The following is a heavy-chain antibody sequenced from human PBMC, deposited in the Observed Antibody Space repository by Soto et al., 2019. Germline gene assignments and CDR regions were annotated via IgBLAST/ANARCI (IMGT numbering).Heavy chain of an antibody. CDR2: INPNSGGT. V-gene: IGHV1-2*04. CDR1: GYTFTGYY. Sequence: QVQLVQSGAEVKKPGASVKVSCKASGYTFTGYYMYWVRQAPGQGLEWMGWINPNSGGTNYAQKFQGWVTMTRDTSISTAYMELSRLRSDDTAVYYCARGGIWELRNNWFDPWGQGTLVTVSS. CDR3: ARGGIWELRNNWFDP. J-gene: IGHJ5*02. D-gene: IGHD1-26*01.